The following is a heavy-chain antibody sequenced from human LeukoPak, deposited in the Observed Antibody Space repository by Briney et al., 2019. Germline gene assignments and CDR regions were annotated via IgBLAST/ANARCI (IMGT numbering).Heavy chain of an antibody. V-gene: IGHV4-61*09. CDR2: INHSGST. Sequence: PSQTLSPTCTVSGGSISSGTYYWSWIRQPAGKGLEWIGEINHSGSTNYNPSLKSRVTISVDTSKNQFSLKLSSVTAADTAVYYCARTINYDSSGYLNWFDPWGQGTLVTVSS. D-gene: IGHD3-22*01. CDR1: GGSISSGTYY. J-gene: IGHJ5*02. CDR3: ARTINYDSSGYLNWFDP.